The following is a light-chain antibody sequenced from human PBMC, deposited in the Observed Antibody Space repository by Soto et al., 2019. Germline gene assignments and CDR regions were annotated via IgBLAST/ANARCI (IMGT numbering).Light chain of an antibody. CDR3: QQYYSSPTWT. J-gene: IGKJ1*01. V-gene: IGKV4-1*01. CDR1: QNILYSSNNKNY. Sequence: DIVMTQSPDSLAVSLGERATINCKSSQNILYSSNNKNYLAWYQQKPGQPPKLLIYWASTRESGVPDRFSGSGSGTDFTLTISSLQAEDVAVYYCQQYYSSPTWTFDQGTKVEIK. CDR2: WAS.